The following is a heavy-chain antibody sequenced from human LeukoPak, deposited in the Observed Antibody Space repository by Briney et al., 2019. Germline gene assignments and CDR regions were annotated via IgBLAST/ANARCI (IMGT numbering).Heavy chain of an antibody. CDR3: ARDARYSSSSVTLDY. D-gene: IGHD6-6*01. CDR2: ISSSSYI. Sequence: PGGSLRLSCAASGFTFSSYSMNWVRQAPGKGLEWVSSISSSSYIYYADSVKGRFTISRDNAKNSLYLQMNSLRAEDTAVYYCARDARYSSSSVTLDYWGQGTLVTVSS. CDR1: GFTFSSYS. V-gene: IGHV3-21*01. J-gene: IGHJ4*02.